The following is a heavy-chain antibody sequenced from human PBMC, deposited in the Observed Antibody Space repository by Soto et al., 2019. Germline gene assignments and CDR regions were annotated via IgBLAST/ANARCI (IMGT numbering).Heavy chain of an antibody. D-gene: IGHD3-22*01. CDR2: IIPIFGTA. V-gene: IGHV1-69*13. J-gene: IGHJ3*02. Sequence: GASVKVSCKASGGTFSSYAISWVRQAPGQGLEWMGGIIPIFGTANYAQKFQGRVTITADESTSTAYMELSSLRSEDTAVYYCASGLITMIVVVPDAFDIWGQGTMVTVSS. CDR3: ASGLITMIVVVPDAFDI. CDR1: GGTFSSYA.